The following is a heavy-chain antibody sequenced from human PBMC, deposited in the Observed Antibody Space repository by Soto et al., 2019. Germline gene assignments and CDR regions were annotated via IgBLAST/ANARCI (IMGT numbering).Heavy chain of an antibody. CDR2: IYYIGST. V-gene: IGHV4-31*11. Sequence: PSETLSLTCAVYGGSFSSGGYYWNWIRQHPGKGLEWIGYIYYIGSTYYNPSLKSRVTISLDTSKNQFSLKLSSVTAADTAVYYCARSVFPWGQGTLVTVSS. CDR1: GGSFSSGGYY. CDR3: ARSVFP. J-gene: IGHJ5*02.